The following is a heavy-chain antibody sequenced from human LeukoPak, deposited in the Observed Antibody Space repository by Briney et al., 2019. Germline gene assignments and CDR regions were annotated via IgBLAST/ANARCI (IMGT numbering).Heavy chain of an antibody. V-gene: IGHV1-8*03. CDR3: TRRANGRRYNWFDT. CDR1: GYTFTSYD. D-gene: IGHD2-8*01. Sequence: ASVKVSCKASGYTFTSYDINWVRQATGQGLEWMGWMNPNSGNTGYAQKFQGRVTITRNTSISTAYMELSSLRSDDTAVYYCTRRANGRRYNWFDTWGQGTLVTVSS. J-gene: IGHJ5*02. CDR2: MNPNSGNT.